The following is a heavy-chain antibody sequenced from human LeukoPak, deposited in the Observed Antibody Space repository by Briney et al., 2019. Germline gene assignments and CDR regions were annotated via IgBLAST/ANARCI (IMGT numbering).Heavy chain of an antibody. D-gene: IGHD3-10*01. V-gene: IGHV3-30-3*01. J-gene: IGHJ4*02. CDR3: AKDYYYGSGSYYIRGYFDY. CDR1: GFTFNTHT. Sequence: GGSLRLSCSASGFTFNTHTMHWVRQAPGKGLEWVAVISDDGNTKFYADSVKGRFTISRDNSKNTLYLQMNSLRAEDTAVYYCAKDYYYGSGSYYIRGYFDYWGQGTLVTVSS. CDR2: ISDDGNTK.